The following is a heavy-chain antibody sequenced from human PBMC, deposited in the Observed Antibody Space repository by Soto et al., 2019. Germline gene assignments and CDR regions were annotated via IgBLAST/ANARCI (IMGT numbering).Heavy chain of an antibody. V-gene: IGHV3-30*18. CDR2: ISYDGSNK. J-gene: IGHJ6*02. CDR1: GFTISSYG. Sequence: GGTLTLSCAASGFTISSYGRHWVRQAPGKGLVWVAVISYDGSNKYYADSVKGRFTISRDNSKNTLYLQMNSLRAEDTAVYYCTKDWRRYCSCGSCYLYGMDVWGQGTTVTVSS. D-gene: IGHD2-15*01. CDR3: TKDWRRYCSCGSCYLYGMDV.